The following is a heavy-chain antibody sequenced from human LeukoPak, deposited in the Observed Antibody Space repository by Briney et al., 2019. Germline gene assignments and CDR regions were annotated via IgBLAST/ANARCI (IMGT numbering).Heavy chain of an antibody. CDR1: AFTFSNYA. V-gene: IGHV3-23*01. Sequence: PGGSLRLSCAASAFTFSNYAMSWVRQAPGQGLEWVSGSTGTGYSTYYADSVKGRFTVSRDNSKNTLYLQINSLRAEDTAVYYCVKGVRMGVTSAFDIWGQGTMVTVSS. J-gene: IGHJ3*02. D-gene: IGHD1-26*01. CDR3: VKGVRMGVTSAFDI. CDR2: STGTGYST.